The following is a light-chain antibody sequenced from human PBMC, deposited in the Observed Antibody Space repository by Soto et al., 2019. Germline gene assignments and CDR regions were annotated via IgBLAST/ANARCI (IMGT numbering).Light chain of an antibody. J-gene: IGKJ1*01. V-gene: IGKV3-15*01. Sequence: EIVMTQSPATLSVSPGERATLSCRASQSVSSDLARYQQKPGQAPRLLIYRASTRATGVPARFSGSGSGTEFTLTISSLQSEDFAVYFCQQYGTSPGTVGQGTKVDIK. CDR1: QSVSSD. CDR3: QQYGTSPGT. CDR2: RAS.